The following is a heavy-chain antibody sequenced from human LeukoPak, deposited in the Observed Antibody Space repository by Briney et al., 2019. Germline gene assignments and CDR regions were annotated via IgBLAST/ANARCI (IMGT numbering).Heavy chain of an antibody. Sequence: PGGSLRLSCAASGFSFSSYAMHWVRQAPGRGLEWVAVISYDGSNKYYTESVKGRFTISRDNSKNALYLQMNSLRAEDTAVYYCIAVSGVCSSGWYVDYWGQGTLVTVSS. J-gene: IGHJ4*02. CDR3: IAVSGVCSSGWYVDY. D-gene: IGHD6-19*01. CDR2: ISYDGSNK. CDR1: GFSFSSYA. V-gene: IGHV3-30-3*01.